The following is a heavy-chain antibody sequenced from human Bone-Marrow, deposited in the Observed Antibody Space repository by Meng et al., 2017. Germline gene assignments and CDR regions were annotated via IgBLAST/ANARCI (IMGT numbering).Heavy chain of an antibody. CDR1: GFTSSDYD. D-gene: IGHD3-10*01. Sequence: GGSLRLSCAASGFTSSDYDMTWIRQAPGKGLEWLSYISSGGSTIYYADSVKGRFTIFRDNAKNPLYLQMNSLRAEDTAVYYCARDYYVSGRYIPYYDYYYGMDVWGQGTTVTVSS. V-gene: IGHV3-11*04. CDR2: ISSGGSTI. J-gene: IGHJ6*02. CDR3: ARDYYVSGRYIPYYDYYYGMDV.